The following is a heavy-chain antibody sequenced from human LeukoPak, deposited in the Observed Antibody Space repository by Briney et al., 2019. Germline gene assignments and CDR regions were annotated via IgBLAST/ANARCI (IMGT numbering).Heavy chain of an antibody. CDR1: DYSISSGYY. D-gene: IGHD3-22*01. CDR3: ARGGSGYYLYYFDY. J-gene: IGHJ4*02. V-gene: IGHV4-38-2*02. Sequence: SETLSLTCSVSDYSISSGYYWGWIRQPPGKGLEWIGIIYHRGSTYYNPSLKSRLTISVDTSKNQFSLKLSSVTAADTAVYYCARGGSGYYLYYFDYWGQGTLVTVSS. CDR2: IYHRGST.